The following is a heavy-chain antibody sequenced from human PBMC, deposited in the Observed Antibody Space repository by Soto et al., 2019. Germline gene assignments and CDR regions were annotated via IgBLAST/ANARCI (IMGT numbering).Heavy chain of an antibody. CDR2: INAGNGNT. J-gene: IGHJ4*02. D-gene: IGHD6-6*01. Sequence: GASVKVSCKASGYTFTRYAMRWVRQAPGQRLEWMGWINAGNGNTQHSQKFQGRVTMTRDTSTSTAYMELRSLRSEDTAVYYCARDVLGEYYFDYWGQGTLVTVSS. CDR1: GYTFTRYA. CDR3: ARDVLGEYYFDY. V-gene: IGHV1-3*01.